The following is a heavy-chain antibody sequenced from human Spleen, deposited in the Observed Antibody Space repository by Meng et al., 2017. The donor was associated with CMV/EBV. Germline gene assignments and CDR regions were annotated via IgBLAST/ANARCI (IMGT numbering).Heavy chain of an antibody. CDR1: GFSFSDYE. CDR3: VKGTIDWPSSYYYGMDV. CDR2: VRYDGYNK. D-gene: IGHD3-9*01. Sequence: GESLKISCAAFGFSFSDYEMAWVRQAPGRGLEWVAFVRYDGYNKDYADSVKGRFTISRDNSKNTVYLQMNSLRSEDTAVYYCVKGTIDWPSSYYYGMDVWGQGTTVTVSS. J-gene: IGHJ6*02. V-gene: IGHV3-30*02.